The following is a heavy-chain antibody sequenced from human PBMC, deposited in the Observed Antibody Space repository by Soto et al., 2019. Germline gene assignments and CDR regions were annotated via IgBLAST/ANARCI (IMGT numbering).Heavy chain of an antibody. Sequence: GESLKISCKASGYSFTNYWIGWVRQMPGKGLEWMAIIYPGDSDARYRPSFQGQVTISVDKSINTAYLQWSSLKASDTAMYYCARSRITGTTWSFDKWGQGTLVTVSS. D-gene: IGHD1-20*01. CDR3: ARSRITGTTWSFDK. V-gene: IGHV5-51*01. CDR1: GYSFTNYW. J-gene: IGHJ4*02. CDR2: IYPGDSDA.